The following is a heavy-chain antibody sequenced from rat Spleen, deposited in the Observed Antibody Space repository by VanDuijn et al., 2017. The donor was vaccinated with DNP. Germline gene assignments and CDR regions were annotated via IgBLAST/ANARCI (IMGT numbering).Heavy chain of an antibody. CDR2: ISYDGGDI. CDR1: GFTFSDYY. V-gene: IGHV5-20*01. J-gene: IGHJ2*01. CDR3: ATHPITTVFPTWFTY. D-gene: IGHD1-1*01. Sequence: EVQLVESGGGLVQPGRSLKLSCAASGFTFSDYYMAWVRQAPTKGLEWVASISYDGGDIHYRDSTKGRFTISRDNAKSSLYLQMDSLRSADTATYYSATHPITTVFPTWFTYWGQGVTVTVSS.